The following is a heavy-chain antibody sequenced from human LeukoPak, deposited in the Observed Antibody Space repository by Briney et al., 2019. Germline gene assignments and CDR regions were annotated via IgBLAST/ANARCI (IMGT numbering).Heavy chain of an antibody. CDR1: GGSFSGYY. CDR2: INHSGST. D-gene: IGHD3-3*01. V-gene: IGHV4-34*01. Sequence: SETLSLTCAVYGGSFSGYYWSWIRQPPGKGREWIGEINHSGSTNYNPSLKSRVTISVDTSKNQFSLKLSSVTAADTAVYYRARAHYDFWSGYYTDYWGQGTLVTVSS. J-gene: IGHJ4*02. CDR3: ARAHYDFWSGYYTDY.